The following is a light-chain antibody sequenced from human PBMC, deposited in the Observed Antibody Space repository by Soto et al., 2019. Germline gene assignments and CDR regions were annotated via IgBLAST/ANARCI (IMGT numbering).Light chain of an antibody. Sequence: QSVLTQPPSASGSPGQSVTISCTGTNSDVGGYNYVSWYQQYPGKAPKLIIYEVNERPSGVPDRFSGSKSGNTASLTVSGLQNADEADYYCSSYAGSNWYVFGTGTKRTVL. CDR3: SSYAGSNWYV. CDR2: EVN. J-gene: IGLJ1*01. CDR1: NSDVGGYNY. V-gene: IGLV2-8*01.